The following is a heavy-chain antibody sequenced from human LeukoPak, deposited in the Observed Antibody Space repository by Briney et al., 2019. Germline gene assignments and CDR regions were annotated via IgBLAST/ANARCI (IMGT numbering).Heavy chain of an antibody. CDR2: IYYSGST. J-gene: IGHJ1*01. CDR1: GGSISSYY. V-gene: IGHV4-59*08. D-gene: IGHD3-10*01. Sequence: SETLSLTCTVSGGSISSYYWSWIRQPPGKGLEWIGYIYYSGSTNYNPSLKSRVTISVDTSKNQFSLKLSSVTAADTAVYYCARTDYYGSGSYLEYFQHWGQGTLVTVSS. CDR3: ARTDYYGSGSYLEYFQH.